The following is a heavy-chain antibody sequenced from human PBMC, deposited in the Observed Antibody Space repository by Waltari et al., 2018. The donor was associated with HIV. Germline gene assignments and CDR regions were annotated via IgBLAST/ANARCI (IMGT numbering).Heavy chain of an antibody. CDR1: GYIFAKFW. J-gene: IGHJ4*02. CDR2: SFPDDSDT. D-gene: IGHD3-22*01. CDR3: ARPGTYYSSEGSGYYLGY. V-gene: IGHV5-51*01. Sequence: VLLVQSGPEVRKPGESLKISCQGSGYIFAKFWIGWLRQMPGKGLEWMVTSFPDDSDTTYSPSFEVQVTISVDQSLNTAYLQLKSLHASYSGIYYCARPGTYYSSEGSGYYLGYWGQGTPVIVSS.